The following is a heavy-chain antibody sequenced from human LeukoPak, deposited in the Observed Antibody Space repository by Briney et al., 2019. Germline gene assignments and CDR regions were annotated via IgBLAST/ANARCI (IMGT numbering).Heavy chain of an antibody. J-gene: IGHJ3*02. CDR1: GFTFGSYA. CDR2: IFGSGGSA. V-gene: IGHV3-23*01. CDR3: ANGYSSGLDAFDI. D-gene: IGHD6-19*01. Sequence: PGGSLRLSCEASGFTFGSYAMYWVRQAPGKGLEWVAGIFGSGGSAHYADSAKGRFTISRDNSKNTLYLQMNSLRAEDTAVYYCANGYSSGLDAFDIWGQGTMVTVSS.